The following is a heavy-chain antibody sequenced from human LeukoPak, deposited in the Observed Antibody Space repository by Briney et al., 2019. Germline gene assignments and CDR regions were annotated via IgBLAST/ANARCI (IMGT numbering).Heavy chain of an antibody. J-gene: IGHJ4*02. Sequence: GGSLRLSCAASGFTFSSYGMHWVRQAPGKGLEWVAVIWYDGSNKYYADFVKGRFTISRDNSKNTLYLQMNSLRAEDTAVYYCARTPTDYGDYRALDYWGQGTLVTVSS. CDR1: GFTFSSYG. V-gene: IGHV3-33*01. D-gene: IGHD4-17*01. CDR2: IWYDGSNK. CDR3: ARTPTDYGDYRALDY.